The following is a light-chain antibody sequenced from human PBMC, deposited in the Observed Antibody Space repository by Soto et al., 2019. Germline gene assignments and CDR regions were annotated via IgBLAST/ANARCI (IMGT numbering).Light chain of an antibody. Sequence: EIVMTQSPATLSVSPGERATLSCRASQSVSSNLAWYQQKPGQAPRLLIYGASTRATGIPARFSGSGSGTEFTLTISSLQPDDFATYYCQQYNSFGPGTKVDIK. CDR1: QSVSSN. CDR3: QQYNS. V-gene: IGKV3-15*01. CDR2: GAS. J-gene: IGKJ3*01.